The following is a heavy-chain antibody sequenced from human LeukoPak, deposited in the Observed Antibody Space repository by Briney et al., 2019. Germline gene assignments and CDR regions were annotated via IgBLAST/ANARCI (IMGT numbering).Heavy chain of an antibody. CDR2: IRYDGSNK. V-gene: IGHV3-30*02. Sequence: GGSLRLSCTASGFTFSDYGMHWVRQAPGKGLVWVAFIRYDGSNKNYADSVKGRFTVSRDNSKNTLYLQMNSLRAEDTAVYYCARDGGWDYYYYMDVWGKGTTVTVSS. J-gene: IGHJ6*03. CDR3: ARDGGWDYYYYMDV. CDR1: GFTFSDYG. D-gene: IGHD2-8*01.